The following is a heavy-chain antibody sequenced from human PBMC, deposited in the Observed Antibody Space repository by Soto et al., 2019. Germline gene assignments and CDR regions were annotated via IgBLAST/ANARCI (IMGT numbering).Heavy chain of an antibody. CDR3: ARDRGPSSGYYPYWFDA. CDR1: GGTFSSYA. Sequence: SVKVSCKASGGTFSSYAISCVRQAPGQGLEWMGEIIPIFGTANYAQKFQGRVTITADESTSTAYMELGSLRSEDTAVYYCARDRGPSSGYYPYWFDAWGQGTLVTVSS. D-gene: IGHD3-22*01. J-gene: IGHJ5*02. V-gene: IGHV1-69*13. CDR2: IIPIFGTA.